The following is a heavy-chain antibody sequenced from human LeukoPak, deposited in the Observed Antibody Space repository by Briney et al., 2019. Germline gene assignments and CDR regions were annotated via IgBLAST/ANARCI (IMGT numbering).Heavy chain of an antibody. V-gene: IGHV3-21*01. CDR3: AAGYSSSSGSNGY. CDR2: ISSSSSYI. Sequence: GGSLRLSCAASGFTFSSYSMNWGRQAPGKGLEWVSSISSSSSYIYYADSVKGRFTISRDNAKNSLYLQMNSLRAEDTAVYYCAAGYSSSSGSNGYWGQGTLVTVSS. CDR1: GFTFSSYS. D-gene: IGHD6-6*01. J-gene: IGHJ4*02.